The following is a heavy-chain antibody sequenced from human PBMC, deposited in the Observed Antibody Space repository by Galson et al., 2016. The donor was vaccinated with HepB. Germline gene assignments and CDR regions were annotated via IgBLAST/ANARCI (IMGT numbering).Heavy chain of an antibody. CDR2: IGGSGGGT. J-gene: IGHJ5*02. CDR1: GFTFSSYA. CDR3: ARERTKLEFDP. V-gene: IGHV3-23*01. Sequence: SLRLSCAASGFTFSSYAMTWVRQAPGKGLEWVSAIGGSGGGTYYADSVKGRFTISRDNSKNTLYLQMKSLRAEDTAIYYCARERTKLEFDPWGQGTLVTVSS. D-gene: IGHD1-1*01.